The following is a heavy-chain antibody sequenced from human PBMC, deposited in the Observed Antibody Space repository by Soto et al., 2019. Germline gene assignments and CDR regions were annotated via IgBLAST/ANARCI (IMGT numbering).Heavy chain of an antibody. CDR2: ISYDGNNK. CDR3: ARGRYGYNQVGRY. D-gene: IGHD5-18*01. V-gene: IGHV3-30-3*01. CDR1: GFTFSSYA. J-gene: IGHJ4*02. Sequence: QVQLVESGGGVVQPGRSLRLSCAASGFTFSSYAIHWVRQAPGKGLEWVAIISYDGNNKYYADSVKGRFTISRDNSKNTRYLQMNSLRAEATAVYYWARGRYGYNQVGRYWGQGTPVTVSS.